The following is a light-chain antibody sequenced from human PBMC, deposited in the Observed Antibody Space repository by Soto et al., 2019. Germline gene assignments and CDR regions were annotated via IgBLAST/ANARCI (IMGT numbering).Light chain of an antibody. V-gene: IGKV1-39*01. CDR3: QQSYSTPPT. CDR1: HTITRY. Sequence: DIQMTQSPSSLSASVGDRVTITCRASHTITRYLNWYQQKSGQAPKLLIYKASTLKSGVPSRFSGSGSGTEFTLTISSLQPEDFATYYCQQSYSTPPTFGQGTKVDIK. J-gene: IGKJ1*01. CDR2: KAS.